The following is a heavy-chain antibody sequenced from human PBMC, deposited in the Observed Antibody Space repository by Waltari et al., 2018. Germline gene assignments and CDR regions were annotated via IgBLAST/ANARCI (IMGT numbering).Heavy chain of an antibody. J-gene: IGHJ4*02. V-gene: IGHV1-3*01. CDR1: GYTFTSYA. CDR3: ASPGWNGNFDY. CDR2: INACNGNT. D-gene: IGHD1-1*01. Sequence: QVQLVQSGAEVKKPGASVKVSCKASGYTFTSYAMHWVRQAPGQRLECRGWINACNGNTKYSQQFQGRVTIARDTAASTAYMELSSLRSEDTAVYYCASPGWNGNFDYWGQGTLVTVSS.